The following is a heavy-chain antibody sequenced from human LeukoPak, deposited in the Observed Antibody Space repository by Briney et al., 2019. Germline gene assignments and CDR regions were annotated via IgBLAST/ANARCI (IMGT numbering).Heavy chain of an antibody. D-gene: IGHD2-8*01. Sequence: ETLSLTCTVSGYSISSGYYWGWIRQPPGKGLEWLSGISGSGGATYYADSVKGQFTISRDNSKDTLYLQITSLGADDTAIYYCAKCMAEPGTCYFDNWGQGTLVTVSS. V-gene: IGHV3-23*01. J-gene: IGHJ4*02. CDR1: GYSISSGYY. CDR2: ISGSGGAT. CDR3: AKCMAEPGTCYFDN.